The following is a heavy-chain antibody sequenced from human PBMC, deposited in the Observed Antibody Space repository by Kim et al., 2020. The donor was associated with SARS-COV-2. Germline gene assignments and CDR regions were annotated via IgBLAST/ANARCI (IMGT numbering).Heavy chain of an antibody. J-gene: IGHJ4*02. V-gene: IGHV1-69*13. Sequence: SVKVSCKASGGTFSSYAISWVRQAPGQGLEWMGGIIPIFGTANYAQKFQGRVTITADESTSTAYMELSSLRSEDTAVYYCAREKETNYYDSSGYYPLVYWGQGTLVTVSS. CDR1: GGTFSSYA. D-gene: IGHD3-22*01. CDR2: IIPIFGTA. CDR3: AREKETNYYDSSGYYPLVY.